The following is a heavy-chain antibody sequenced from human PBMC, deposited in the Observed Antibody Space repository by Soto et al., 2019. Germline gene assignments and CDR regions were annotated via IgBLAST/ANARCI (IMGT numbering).Heavy chain of an antibody. J-gene: IGHJ4*02. D-gene: IGHD3-22*01. CDR3: ARDQRRYYDSSGLDY. V-gene: IGHV3-30-3*01. CDR1: GFTFSSYA. CDR2: ISYDGSNK. Sequence: GGSLRLSCAASGFTFSSYAMHWVRQAPGKGLEWVAVISYDGSNKYYADSVKGRFTISRDNSKNTPYLQMNSLRAEDTAVYYCARDQRRYYDSSGLDYWGQGTLVTVSS.